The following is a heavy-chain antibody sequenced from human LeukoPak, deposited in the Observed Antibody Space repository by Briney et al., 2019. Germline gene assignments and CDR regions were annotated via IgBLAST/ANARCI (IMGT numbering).Heavy chain of an antibody. CDR2: INTNTGNP. CDR1: GYTFTSYA. CDR3: ARFGSSWYSTPSGYYMDV. V-gene: IGHV7-4-1*02. Sequence: ASVKVSCKASGYTFTSYAMNWVRQAPGQRLEWMGWINTNTGNPTYAQGFTGRFVFSLDTSVSTAYLQISSLKADDTAVYYCARFGSSWYSTPSGYYMDVWGKGTTVTVSS. J-gene: IGHJ6*03. D-gene: IGHD6-13*01.